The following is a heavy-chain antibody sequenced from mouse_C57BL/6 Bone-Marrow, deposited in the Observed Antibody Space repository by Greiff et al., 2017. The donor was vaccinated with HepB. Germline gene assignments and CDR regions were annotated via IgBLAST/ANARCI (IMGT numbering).Heavy chain of an antibody. CDR3: TRWLGGSWFAY. D-gene: IGHD2-2*01. CDR2: IDPETGGT. J-gene: IGHJ3*01. V-gene: IGHV1-15*01. CDR1: GYTFTDYE. Sequence: QVQLQQSGAELVRPGASVTLSCKASGYTFTDYEMHWVKQTPVHGLEWIGAIDPETGGTAYNQKFKGKAILTADKSSSTAYMELRSLTSEDSAVYDCTRWLGGSWFAYWGQGTLVTVSA.